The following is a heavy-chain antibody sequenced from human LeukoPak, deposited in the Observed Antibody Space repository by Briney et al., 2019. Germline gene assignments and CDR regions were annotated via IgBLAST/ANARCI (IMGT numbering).Heavy chain of an antibody. V-gene: IGHV3-30-3*01. D-gene: IGHD2-15*01. CDR3: ARDGGGGYDSNCSGGSCYPFHFDY. J-gene: IGHJ4*02. CDR2: ISYDVSNK. Sequence: PGGSLRLSCAASGFTFSSYAMHWVRQAPGKGLEWVAVISYDVSNKYYADSVKGRFTISRDNSKNTLYVQMNSLRAEDTAVYYCARDGGGGYDSNCSGGSCYPFHFDYWGQGTLVTVSS. CDR1: GFTFSSYA.